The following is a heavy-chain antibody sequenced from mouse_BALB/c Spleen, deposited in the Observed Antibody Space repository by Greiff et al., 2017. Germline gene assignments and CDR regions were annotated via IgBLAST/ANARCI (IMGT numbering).Heavy chain of an antibody. Sequence: VQLKESGPGLVKPSQSLSLTCSVTGYSITSGYYWNWIRQFPGNKLEWMGYISYDGSNNYNPSLKNRISITRDTSKNQFFLKLNSVTTEDTATYYCARRDYGNYEDYWGQGTTLTVSS. CDR3: ARRDYGNYEDY. V-gene: IGHV3-6*02. CDR1: GYSITSGYY. J-gene: IGHJ2*01. CDR2: ISYDGSN. D-gene: IGHD2-1*01.